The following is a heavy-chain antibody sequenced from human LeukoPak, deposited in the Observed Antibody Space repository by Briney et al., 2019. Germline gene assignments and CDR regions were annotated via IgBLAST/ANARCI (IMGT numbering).Heavy chain of an antibody. D-gene: IGHD5-12*01. V-gene: IGHV4-31*03. CDR2: IYYSGST. Sequence: SETLSLTCTVSGGSISSGGYYWSWIRQHPEKGLEWIGYIYYSGSTYYNPSLKSRLTISLDTSKNQFSLRLSSVTAADTAVYYCARVTSGPYYFDYWGQGTLVTVSS. J-gene: IGHJ4*02. CDR1: GGSISSGGYY. CDR3: ARVTSGPYYFDY.